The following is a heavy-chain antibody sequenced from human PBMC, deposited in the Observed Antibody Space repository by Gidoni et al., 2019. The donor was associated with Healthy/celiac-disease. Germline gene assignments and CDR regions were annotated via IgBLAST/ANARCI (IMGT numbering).Heavy chain of an antibody. J-gene: IGHJ4*02. D-gene: IGHD1-26*01. V-gene: IGHV4-59*01. CDR2: IYYSGST. Sequence: QVQLQESGPGLVKPSETLSLTCTVSGGSISSYYWRWIRQPPGKGLEWIGYIYYSGSTNYNPSLKSRVTISVDTSKNQFSLKLSSVTAADTAVYYCASTSIVGATFDYWGQGTLVTVSS. CDR1: GGSISSYY. CDR3: ASTSIVGATFDY.